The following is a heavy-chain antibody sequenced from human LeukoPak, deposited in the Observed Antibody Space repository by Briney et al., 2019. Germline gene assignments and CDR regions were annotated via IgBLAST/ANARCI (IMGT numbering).Heavy chain of an antibody. CDR2: IYYSGST. Sequence: SQTLSLTCTVSGGSISGGGYYWNWIRQHPGKGLEWVGYIYYSGSTYYNPSLKSRVTISVDTSKNQFSLKLSSVTAADTAVYYCARFGGSSGYYSDYWGQGTLVTVSS. J-gene: IGHJ4*02. V-gene: IGHV4-31*03. CDR1: GGSISGGGYY. D-gene: IGHD3-22*01. CDR3: ARFGGSSGYYSDY.